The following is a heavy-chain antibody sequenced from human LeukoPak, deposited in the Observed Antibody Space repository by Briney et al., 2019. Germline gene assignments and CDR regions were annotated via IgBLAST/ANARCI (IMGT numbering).Heavy chain of an antibody. D-gene: IGHD1-26*01. CDR2: IYYSGST. CDR3: ARDRASGSYYLRYFDY. CDR1: GGSISSGGYS. Sequence: TSETLSLTCTVSGGSISSGGYSWSWIRQHPGKGLEWIGYIYYSGSTYYNPSLKSRVTISVDTSKNQFSLKLSSVTAADTAVYYCARDRASGSYYLRYFDYWGQGTLVTVSS. J-gene: IGHJ4*02. V-gene: IGHV4-31*03.